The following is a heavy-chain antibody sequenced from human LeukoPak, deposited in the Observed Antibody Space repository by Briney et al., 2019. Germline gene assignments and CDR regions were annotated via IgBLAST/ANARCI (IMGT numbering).Heavy chain of an antibody. CDR2: IYYSGST. CDR3: VKTQRSTWYWFDP. J-gene: IGHJ5*02. V-gene: IGHV4-59*01. Sequence: SETLSLTCTVSGASITGYYWSWIRQPPGKGLEWIGYIYYSGSTNYNPSLKSRVSISVDSSETQFSLKLTSVTAADTAVYYCVKTQRSTWYWFDPWGQGALVTVS. D-gene: IGHD6-13*01. CDR1: GASITGYY.